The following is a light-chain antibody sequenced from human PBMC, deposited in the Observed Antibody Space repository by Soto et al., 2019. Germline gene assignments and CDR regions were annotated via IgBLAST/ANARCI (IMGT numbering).Light chain of an antibody. J-gene: IGLJ1*01. CDR3: AAWDDSLSAFYV. CDR1: SSNIGSNY. V-gene: IGLV1-47*01. CDR2: RNN. Sequence: QSVLTQPPSASGTPGQRVTISCSGSSSNIGSNYVYWYQQLPGTAPKLLIYRNNQRPSGVPDRFSGSKSGTSASLAISGLRPEDEADYYCAAWDDSLSAFYVFGTGTKLTVL.